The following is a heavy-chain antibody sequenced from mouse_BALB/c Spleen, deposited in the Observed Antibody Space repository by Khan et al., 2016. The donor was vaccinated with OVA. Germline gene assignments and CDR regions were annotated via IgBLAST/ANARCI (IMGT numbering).Heavy chain of an antibody. J-gene: IGHJ4*01. CDR1: GYTFSSYW. D-gene: IGHD1-1*01. V-gene: IGHV1-9*01. CDR3: ARGGYYGSSYEYYAMDY. CDR2: ILPGSGST. Sequence: VQLQESGAELMKPGASVKISCKATGYTFSSYWIEWVKQRPGHGLEWIGEILPGSGSTNYNEKFKGKATLTADTSYNTAYMQLSSLTSEDSAVYYCARGGYYGSSYEYYAMDYWGQGTSVTVSS.